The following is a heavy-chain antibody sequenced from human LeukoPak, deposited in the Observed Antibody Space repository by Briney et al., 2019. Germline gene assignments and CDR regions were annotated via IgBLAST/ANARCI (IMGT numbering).Heavy chain of an antibody. J-gene: IGHJ4*02. Sequence: GASVKVSCKASGGTFSSYAISWVRQAPGQGLEWMGGIIPIFGTANYAQKFQGRVTITADKSTSTAYMELSSLRSEDTAVYYCARDDELRYFDWLLSEWGQGTLVTVSS. CDR2: IIPIFGTA. CDR1: GGTFSSYA. V-gene: IGHV1-69*06. D-gene: IGHD3-9*01. CDR3: ARDDELRYFDWLLSE.